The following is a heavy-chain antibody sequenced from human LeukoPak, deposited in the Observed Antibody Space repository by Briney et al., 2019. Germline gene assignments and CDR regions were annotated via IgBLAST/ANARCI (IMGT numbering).Heavy chain of an antibody. CDR3: AREDIVATILYY. CDR1: GGSISSGDYY. CDR2: IYYSGST. Sequence: SETLSLTCTVSGGSISSGDYYWSWIRQPPGKGLEWIGYIYYSGSTYYNPFLKSRVTISVDTSKNQFSLKLSSVTAADTAVYYCAREDIVATILYYWGQGTLVTVSS. D-gene: IGHD5-12*01. V-gene: IGHV4-30-4*01. J-gene: IGHJ4*02.